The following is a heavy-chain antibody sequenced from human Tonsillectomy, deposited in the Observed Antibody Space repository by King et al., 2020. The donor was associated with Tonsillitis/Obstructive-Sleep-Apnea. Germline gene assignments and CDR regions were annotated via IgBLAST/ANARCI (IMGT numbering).Heavy chain of an antibody. D-gene: IGHD6-13*01. CDR3: ARPVDCRWYLGGMDV. J-gene: IGHJ6*02. Sequence: VQLVESGAEVKKPGESLRISCKGSGYSFSSYWISWVRQMPGKGLEWMGKIDPSDSYTNYSPSFQGHVTISADKSISTSYLQWSSLKASDTAMYYCARPVDCRWYLGGMDVWGQGTTVIVSS. CDR1: GYSFSSYW. CDR2: IDPSDSYT. V-gene: IGHV5-10-1*03.